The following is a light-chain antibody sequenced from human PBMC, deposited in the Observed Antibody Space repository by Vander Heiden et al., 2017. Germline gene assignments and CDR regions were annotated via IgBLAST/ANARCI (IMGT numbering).Light chain of an antibody. CDR1: SSNNGAVYD. Sequence: QSVLTQPPSVFGDPGQKVTLSCTGTSSNNGAVYDVSWYQQLSGTAPKLLIYGNNNRPSGVPDLFSGSKSGTSASLAITGLQSEDEADYYCQSYDSGPYVFGTGTRVTVL. CDR3: QSYDSGPYV. J-gene: IGLJ1*01. CDR2: GNN. V-gene: IGLV1-40*01.